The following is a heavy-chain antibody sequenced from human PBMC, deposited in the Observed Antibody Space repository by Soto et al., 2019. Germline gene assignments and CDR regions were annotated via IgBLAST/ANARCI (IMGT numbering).Heavy chain of an antibody. J-gene: IGHJ4*02. Sequence: ASVKVSCKTSGYTFTYYALHWVRQAPGQGLEWMGWINTGNDKTKYSQNFQGRLTITRDTSATTLYMELSSLRSEDTTVYYCVRFSGIPVWGQGTLVTVSS. CDR2: INTGNDKT. CDR1: GYTFTYYA. D-gene: IGHD1-1*01. CDR3: VRFSGIPV. V-gene: IGHV1-3*04.